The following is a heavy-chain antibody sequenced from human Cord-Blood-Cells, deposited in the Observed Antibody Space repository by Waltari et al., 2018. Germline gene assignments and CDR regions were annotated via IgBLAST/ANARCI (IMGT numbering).Heavy chain of an antibody. V-gene: IGHV3-7*01. CDR3: ARVVLSFDAFDI. Sequence: EVQLVESGGGLVQPGGSLRLSCAAAGFTFSSYWMSWVRPAPGKGLEWVANIKQDGSEKYYVDSVKGRFTISRDNAKNSLYLQMNSLRAEDTAVYYCARVVLSFDAFDIWGQGTMVTVSS. D-gene: IGHD6-6*01. J-gene: IGHJ3*02. CDR2: IKQDGSEK. CDR1: GFTFSSYW.